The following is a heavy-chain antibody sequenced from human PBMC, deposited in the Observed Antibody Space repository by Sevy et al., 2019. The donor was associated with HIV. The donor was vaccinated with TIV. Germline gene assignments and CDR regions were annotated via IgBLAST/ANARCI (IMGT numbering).Heavy chain of an antibody. CDR2: INHSGST. Sequence: SETLSLTCAVYGGSFSGYYWSWIRQPPGKGLEWIGEINHSGSTNYNPSLKSRVTISVDTSKNQFSLKLGSVTAADTGVYYCARSQKTFTIFGGFYYWGPGTLVNLS. J-gene: IGHJ4*02. V-gene: IGHV4-34*01. CDR1: GGSFSGYY. CDR3: ARSQKTFTIFGGFYY. D-gene: IGHD3-3*01.